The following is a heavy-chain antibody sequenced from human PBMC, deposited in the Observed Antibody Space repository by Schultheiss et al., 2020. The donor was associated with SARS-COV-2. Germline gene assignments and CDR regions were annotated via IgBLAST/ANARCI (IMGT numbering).Heavy chain of an antibody. CDR1: GFTFSSYA. CDR3: ARDAAAGNFY. D-gene: IGHD6-13*01. J-gene: IGHJ4*02. V-gene: IGHV3-23*01. CDR2: ISGSGGST. Sequence: SLSLSCAASGFTFSSYAMHWVRQAPGKGLEWVSAISGSGGSTYYADSVKGRFTISRDNSKNTLYLQMNSLRAEDTAVYYCARDAAAGNFYWGQGTLVTVSS.